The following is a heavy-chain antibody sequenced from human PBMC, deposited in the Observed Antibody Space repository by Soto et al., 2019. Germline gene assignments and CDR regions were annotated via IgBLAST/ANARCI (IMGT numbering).Heavy chain of an antibody. CDR1: GYIFTSYW. V-gene: IGHV5-51*01. CDR3: ARRSSGWYGNFDY. Sequence: PVESLKISCKGSGYIFTSYWICCFLQMPGKGLEWMGIIYPGDSDTRYSPSFQGQVTISADKSISTAYLQWSSLKASDTAMYYCARRSSGWYGNFDYWGQGTLVTVSS. CDR2: IYPGDSDT. J-gene: IGHJ4*02. D-gene: IGHD6-19*01.